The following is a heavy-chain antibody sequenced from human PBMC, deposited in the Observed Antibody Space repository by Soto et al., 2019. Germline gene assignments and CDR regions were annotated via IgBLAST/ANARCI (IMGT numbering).Heavy chain of an antibody. D-gene: IGHD3-22*01. Sequence: GSLRLSCAASGFTFSSYAMRWVRQAPGKGLEWVSAVIGSGGSTYYADSVKGRFTISRENSKNTMYLQMNSLRAEETAVYYCAKAQGYYYDSSGFFRGSLGLGKYYFDYWGQGTLVTVSS. CDR3: AKAQGYYYDSSGFFRGSLGLGKYYFDY. CDR2: VIGSGGST. CDR1: GFTFSSYA. J-gene: IGHJ4*02. V-gene: IGHV3-23*01.